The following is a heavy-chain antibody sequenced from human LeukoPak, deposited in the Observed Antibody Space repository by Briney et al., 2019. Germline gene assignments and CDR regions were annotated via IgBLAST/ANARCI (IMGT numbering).Heavy chain of an antibody. CDR3: ARLNCSSTSCYSVYWNWFDP. V-gene: IGHV1-69*13. Sequence: ASMKVSCKASGGTFIIYAISWVRQAPGQGLEWMGGIIPIFGTANYAQKFQGRVTITADESTSTAYMELSSLRSEDTAVYYCARLNCSSTSCYSVYWNWFDPWGQGTLVTVSS. J-gene: IGHJ5*02. CDR2: IIPIFGTA. CDR1: GGTFIIYA. D-gene: IGHD2-2*02.